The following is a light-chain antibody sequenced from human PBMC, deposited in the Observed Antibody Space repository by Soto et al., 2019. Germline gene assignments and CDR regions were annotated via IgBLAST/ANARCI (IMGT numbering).Light chain of an antibody. CDR2: GAS. CDR1: QSVSSSN. CDR3: QQYGISPPCT. Sequence: EIGLTQSRGTLSLSPGERATRACRASQSVSSSNLAWYQQKPGLAPRLLIYGASSRATGIPDRFSGSGSGTDFTLTISSLEPEDFAVYYCQQYGISPPCTFGQGTKLEIK. V-gene: IGKV3-20*01. J-gene: IGKJ2*02.